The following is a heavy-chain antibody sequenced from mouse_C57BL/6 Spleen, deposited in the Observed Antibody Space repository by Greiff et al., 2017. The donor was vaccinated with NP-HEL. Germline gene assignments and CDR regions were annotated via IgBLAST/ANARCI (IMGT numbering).Heavy chain of an antibody. J-gene: IGHJ3*01. V-gene: IGHV1-15*01. CDR3: TFGTRNFAY. CDR2: IDPETGGT. Sequence: VQLKESGAELVRPGASVTLSCKASGYTFTDYEMHWVKQTPVHGLEWIGAIDPETGGTAYNQKFKGKAILTADKSSSTAYMELRSLTSEDSAVYYCTFGTRNFAYWGQGTLVTVSA. CDR1: GYTFTDYE. D-gene: IGHD1-1*02.